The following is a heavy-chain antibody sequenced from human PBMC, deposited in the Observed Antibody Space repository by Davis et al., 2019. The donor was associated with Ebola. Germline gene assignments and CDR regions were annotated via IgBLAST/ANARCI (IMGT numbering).Heavy chain of an antibody. V-gene: IGHV4-59*01. CDR3: ARQGLLWFGELFFDY. J-gene: IGHJ4*02. CDR2: IHSGGST. D-gene: IGHD3-10*01. Sequence: MPSETLSLTCTVSGGSTSSYYWSWILQPPGKGLEWIGYIHSGGSTNYNPALKSRVNISVDTSKNQFSLKLSSVTAADTAVYYCARQGLLWFGELFFDYWGQGTLVTVSS. CDR1: GGSTSSYY.